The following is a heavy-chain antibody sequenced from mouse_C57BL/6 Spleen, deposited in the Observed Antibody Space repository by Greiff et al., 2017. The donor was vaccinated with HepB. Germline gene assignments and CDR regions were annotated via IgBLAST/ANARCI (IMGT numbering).Heavy chain of an antibody. Sequence: QVQLKQSGPGLVAPSQSLSITCTVSGFSLTSYGVHWVRQPPGKGLEWLVVIWSDGSTTYNSALKSRLSISKDNSKSQVFLKMNSLQTDDTAMYYCARQEETAQATEAMDYWGQGTSVTVSS. J-gene: IGHJ4*01. CDR1: GFSLTSYG. CDR3: ARQEETAQATEAMDY. CDR2: IWSDGST. D-gene: IGHD3-2*02. V-gene: IGHV2-6-1*01.